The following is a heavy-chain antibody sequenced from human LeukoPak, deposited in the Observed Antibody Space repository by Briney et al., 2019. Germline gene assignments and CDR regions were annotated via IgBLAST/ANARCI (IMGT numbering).Heavy chain of an antibody. Sequence: GGSLRLSCEGSGVTFGSFAMTWVRQAPGKGLEWVSAISGGGGSTYYAESVRGRFTVSRDNSKKRVFLQMDSLRTDDTAVYYCARDLDGDYYFYYMDVWGNGTPVIVS. D-gene: IGHD5-24*01. CDR2: ISGGGGST. CDR1: GVTFGSFA. V-gene: IGHV3-23*01. J-gene: IGHJ6*03. CDR3: ARDLDGDYYFYYMDV.